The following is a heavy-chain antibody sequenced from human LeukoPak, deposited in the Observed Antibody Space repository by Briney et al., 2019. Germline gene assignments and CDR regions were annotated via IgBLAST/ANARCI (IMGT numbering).Heavy chain of an antibody. CDR2: ISGSGGST. J-gene: IGHJ4*02. V-gene: IGHV3-23*01. CDR3: TRRLDD. CDR1: GFTFSSYA. Sequence: GGSLRLSCAASGFTFSSYAMSWVRQAPGKGLEWVSAISGSGGSTYYADSVKGRFTISRDNAQNSLYLQMNGLRVEDTAVYYCTRRLDDWGQGTLVTVSS. D-gene: IGHD3-16*01.